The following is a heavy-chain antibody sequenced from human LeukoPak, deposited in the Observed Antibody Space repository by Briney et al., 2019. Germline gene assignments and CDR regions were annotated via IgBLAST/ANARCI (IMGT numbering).Heavy chain of an antibody. CDR2: IYYSGST. Sequence: SETLSLTCTGSGGSISSSSYYWGWIRQPPGKGLEWIGYIYYSGSTNYNPSLKSRVTISVDTSKNQFSLKLSSVTAADTAVYYCARVPTGGSSHRSDWFDPWGQGTLVTVSS. CDR3: ARVPTGGSSHRSDWFDP. CDR1: GGSISSSSYY. D-gene: IGHD6-6*01. J-gene: IGHJ5*02. V-gene: IGHV4-61*05.